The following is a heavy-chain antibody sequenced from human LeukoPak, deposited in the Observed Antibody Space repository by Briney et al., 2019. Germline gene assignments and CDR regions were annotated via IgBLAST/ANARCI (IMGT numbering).Heavy chain of an antibody. CDR3: TRVVSRYSGSYYSSWFDP. D-gene: IGHD1-26*01. Sequence: GGSLRLSCTASGFTFGDYAMSWVRQAPGKGLEWVGFIRSKAYGGTTEYAASVEGRFTISRDDSKSIAYLQMNSLKTEDTAVYYCTRVVSRYSGSYYSSWFDPWGQGTLVTVSS. CDR2: IRSKAYGGTT. J-gene: IGHJ5*02. CDR1: GFTFGDYA. V-gene: IGHV3-49*04.